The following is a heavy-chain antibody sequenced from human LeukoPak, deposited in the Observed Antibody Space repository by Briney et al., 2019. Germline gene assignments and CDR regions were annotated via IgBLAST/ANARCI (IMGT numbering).Heavy chain of an antibody. CDR3: AKDRDFWSGYDAYFDY. V-gene: IGHV3-30*02. Sequence: GGSLRLSCAASGFTFSSYGMHWVRQAPGKGLEWVAFIRYDGSNKYYADSVKGRFTISRDNSKNTLYLQVNSLRAEDTAVYYCAKDRDFWSGYDAYFDYWGQGNLVTVSS. D-gene: IGHD3-3*01. CDR2: IRYDGSNK. J-gene: IGHJ4*02. CDR1: GFTFSSYG.